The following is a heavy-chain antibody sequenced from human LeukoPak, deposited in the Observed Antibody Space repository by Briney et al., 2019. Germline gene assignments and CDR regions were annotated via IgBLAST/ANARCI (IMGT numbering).Heavy chain of an antibody. J-gene: IGHJ4*02. CDR1: GFSFSSYS. D-gene: IGHD6-13*01. Sequence: GGSLRLSCAASGFSFSSYSMNWVRQSPGKGLEWVSSISRSSSNTYYADSLKGRFTISRDNAKNSLYLQMNSLRADDTAVYYCARVLEAAAFAFWGQGTPLTAAS. V-gene: IGHV3-21*01. CDR2: ISRSSSNT. CDR3: ARVLEAAAFAF.